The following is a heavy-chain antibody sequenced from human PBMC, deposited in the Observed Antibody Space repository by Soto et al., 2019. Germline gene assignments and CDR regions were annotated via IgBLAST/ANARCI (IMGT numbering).Heavy chain of an antibody. D-gene: IGHD5-18*01. V-gene: IGHV3-30*18. CDR1: GFTFSNYG. CDR2: ISYDGSNK. CDR3: AKASMVRIADY. Sequence: QVQLVESGGAVVQPGRSLRLSCAASGFTFSNYGMHWVRQAPVKGLEWVAVISYDGSNKYYADSVKGRFTISRDNSKDTLYLQMNSLRPEDTAVYYCAKASMVRIADYWGEGTLVTVSS. J-gene: IGHJ4*02.